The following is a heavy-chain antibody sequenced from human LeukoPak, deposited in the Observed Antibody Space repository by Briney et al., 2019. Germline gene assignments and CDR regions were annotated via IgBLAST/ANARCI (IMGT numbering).Heavy chain of an antibody. CDR1: GFTFSSYA. J-gene: IGHJ4*02. CDR3: AKTVDFWSGYSLYYFDY. CDR2: ISGSGGST. V-gene: IGHV3-23*01. D-gene: IGHD3-3*01. Sequence: GGSLRLSCAASGFTFSSYAMSWVRQAPEKGLEWVSAISGSGGSTYYADSVKGRFTISRDSSKNTLYLKMNSLRAADTAVYYCAKTVDFWSGYSLYYFDYWGQGTLVTVSS.